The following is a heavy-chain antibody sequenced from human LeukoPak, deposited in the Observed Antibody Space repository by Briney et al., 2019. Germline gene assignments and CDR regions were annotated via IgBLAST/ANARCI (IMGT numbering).Heavy chain of an antibody. V-gene: IGHV4-34*01. CDR2: INHSGST. CDR1: GGSFSGYY. J-gene: IGHJ4*02. D-gene: IGHD5-18*01. Sequence: SETLSLTCAVYGGSFSGYYWSWIRRPPGKGLEWIGEINHSGSTNYNPSLKSRVTISVDTSKNQFSLKLSSVTAADTAVYYCARGYSKLQSFDYWGQGTLVTVSS. CDR3: ARGYSKLQSFDY.